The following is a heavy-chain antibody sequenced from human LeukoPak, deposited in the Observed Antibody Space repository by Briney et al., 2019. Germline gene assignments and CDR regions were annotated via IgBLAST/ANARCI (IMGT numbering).Heavy chain of an antibody. V-gene: IGHV4-34*01. D-gene: IGHD1-26*01. Sequence: SETLSLTCAVYGGSFSGYYWSWIRQPPGKGLEWIGEINHSGSTNYNPSLKSRVTISVDTSKNQFSLRLSSVTATDTAMYYCARERGGSYYAFDYWGQGTLVTVSS. CDR3: ARERGGSYYAFDY. J-gene: IGHJ4*02. CDR1: GGSFSGYY. CDR2: INHSGST.